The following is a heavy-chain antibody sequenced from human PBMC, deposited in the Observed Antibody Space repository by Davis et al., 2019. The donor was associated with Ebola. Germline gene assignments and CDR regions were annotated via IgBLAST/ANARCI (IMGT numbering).Heavy chain of an antibody. D-gene: IGHD2-15*01. CDR3: AIPDCSGANCYSVYIKN. Sequence: GESLKISCAASGFTFDDYAMHWARQAPGKGLEWVSLISGDGGSTYYADSVKGRFTISRDNSNNLLYLQMNSLRAEDTAVYYCAIPDCSGANCYSVYIKNWGQGTLVTVSS. CDR1: GFTFDDYA. V-gene: IGHV3-43*02. J-gene: IGHJ4*02. CDR2: ISGDGGST.